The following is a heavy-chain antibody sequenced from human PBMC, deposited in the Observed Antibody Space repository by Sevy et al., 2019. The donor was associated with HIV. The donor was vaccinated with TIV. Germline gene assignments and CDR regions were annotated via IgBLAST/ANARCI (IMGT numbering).Heavy chain of an antibody. CDR3: ARGTRLRFLEWLSEDYYYGMDV. J-gene: IGHJ6*02. V-gene: IGHV3-53*01. CDR2: IYSGGST. Sequence: GGSLRLSCAASGFTVSSNYMSWVRQTPGKGLEWVSVIYSGGSTYYADSVKGRFTISRDKSKNTLYLQMNSLRAEDTAVYYCARGTRLRFLEWLSEDYYYGMDVWGQGTTVTVSS. D-gene: IGHD3-3*01. CDR1: GFTVSSNY.